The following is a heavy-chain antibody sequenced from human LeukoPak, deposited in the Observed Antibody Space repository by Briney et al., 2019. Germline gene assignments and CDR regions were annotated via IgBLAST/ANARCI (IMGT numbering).Heavy chain of an antibody. J-gene: IGHJ4*02. V-gene: IGHV4-34*09. CDR2: IYYSGST. Sequence: SETLSLTCAVYGGSFSGYYWSWIRQPPGKGLEWIGYIYYSGSTYYNPSLKSRVTISVDTSKNQFSLKLSSVTAADTAVYYCPRARPDIVVVPATNRFDYWGQGTLVTVSS. D-gene: IGHD2-2*01. CDR1: GGSFSGYY. CDR3: PRARPDIVVVPATNRFDY.